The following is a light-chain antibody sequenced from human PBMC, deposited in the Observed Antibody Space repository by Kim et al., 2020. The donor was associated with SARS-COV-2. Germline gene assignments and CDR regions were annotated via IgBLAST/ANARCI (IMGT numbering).Light chain of an antibody. CDR1: RSAVAAYTY. CDR3: ISNTRSMTWV. Sequence: GQSIPISCTGTRSAVAAYTYVSWFQQHPGKAPKVLIYDVSNRPSGVSNRFSGSKSGNTASLTISGLQAEDEADYYCISNTRSMTWVFGTGTRVTVL. V-gene: IGLV2-14*03. J-gene: IGLJ1*01. CDR2: DVS.